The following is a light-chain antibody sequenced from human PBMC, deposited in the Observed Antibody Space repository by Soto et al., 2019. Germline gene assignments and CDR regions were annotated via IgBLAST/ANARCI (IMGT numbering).Light chain of an antibody. V-gene: IGLV2-14*01. Sequence: QSVLTQPASVSGSPGQSITISCTGTSSDVGGYNYVSWYQRHPGKAPKLMIYDVSNRPSGVSNRFSGSKSGNTASLTISGLQAEDEADYYCSSYTISSPPVVFGGGTKLTVL. CDR1: SSDVGGYNY. CDR3: SSYTISSPPVV. CDR2: DVS. J-gene: IGLJ2*01.